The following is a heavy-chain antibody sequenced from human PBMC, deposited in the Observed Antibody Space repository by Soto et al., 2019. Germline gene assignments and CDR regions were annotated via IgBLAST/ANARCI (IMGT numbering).Heavy chain of an antibody. V-gene: IGHV4-34*01. D-gene: IGHD5-18*01. Sequence: QVQLQQWGAGLLKPSETLSLTCAVYGGSFSGYYWSWIRQPPGKGLEWIGEINHSGSTNYNPSLKSRVTISVDTSKNQFSLKLSSVTAADTAVYYCARAAITCYFDYWGQGTLVTVSS. CDR2: INHSGST. J-gene: IGHJ4*02. CDR1: GGSFSGYY. CDR3: ARAAITCYFDY.